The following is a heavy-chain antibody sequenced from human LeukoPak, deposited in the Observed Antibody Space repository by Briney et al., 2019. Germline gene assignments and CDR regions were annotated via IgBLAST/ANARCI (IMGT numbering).Heavy chain of an antibody. CDR3: TRDPGIIWFGEGD. Sequence: GGSLRLSCTASGFTFGDYAMSWFRQAPGKGLEWVGFIRSKAYGGTTEYAASVKGRSTISRDDSKSIAYLQMNSLKTEDTAVYYCTRDPGIIWFGEGDWGQGTLVTVSS. CDR1: GFTFGDYA. J-gene: IGHJ4*02. D-gene: IGHD3-10*01. CDR2: IRSKAYGGTT. V-gene: IGHV3-49*03.